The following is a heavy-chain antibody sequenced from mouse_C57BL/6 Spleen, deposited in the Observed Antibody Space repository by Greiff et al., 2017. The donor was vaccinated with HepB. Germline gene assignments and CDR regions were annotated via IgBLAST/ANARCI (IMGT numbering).Heavy chain of an antibody. D-gene: IGHD1-1*01. CDR1: GFSFNTYA. J-gene: IGHJ3*01. Sequence: EVKLQESGGGLVQPKGSLKLSCAASGFSFNTYAMNWVRQAPGKGLEWVARIRSKSNNYATYYADSVKDRFTISRDDSESMLYLQMNNLKTEDTAMYYCVITTVVARGFAYWGQGTLVTVSA. CDR2: IRSKSNNYAT. CDR3: VITTVVARGFAY. V-gene: IGHV10-1*01.